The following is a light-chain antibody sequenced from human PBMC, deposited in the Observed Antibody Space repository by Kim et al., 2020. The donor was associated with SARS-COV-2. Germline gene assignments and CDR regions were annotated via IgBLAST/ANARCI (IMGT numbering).Light chain of an antibody. V-gene: IGKV3-20*01. Sequence: LSPGERATLSCRASKRVNSNYLAWYQQKPGQAPRLLIYGASSRATAIPDRFSGSGSGADFTLTINRLEPEDFAVYYCQQYDTSSYTFGQGTKLEI. CDR3: QQYDTSSYT. J-gene: IGKJ2*01. CDR2: GAS. CDR1: KRVNSNY.